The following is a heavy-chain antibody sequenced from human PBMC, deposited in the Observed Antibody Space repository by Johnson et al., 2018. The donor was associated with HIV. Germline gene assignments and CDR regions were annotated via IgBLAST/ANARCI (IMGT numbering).Heavy chain of an antibody. J-gene: IGHJ3*02. V-gene: IGHV3-30-3*01. CDR3: ARSMIVNAFDI. Sequence: VQLVESGGGVVQPGRSLRLSCAASGFTFSSYALHWVRQAPGKGLEWVALISYDGSNIYYADSVKGRFTISRDNSKNTLYLQMNSLRAEDTAVYYCARSMIVNAFDIWGQGTMVTVSS. D-gene: IGHD3-22*01. CDR2: ISYDGSNI. CDR1: GFTFSSYA.